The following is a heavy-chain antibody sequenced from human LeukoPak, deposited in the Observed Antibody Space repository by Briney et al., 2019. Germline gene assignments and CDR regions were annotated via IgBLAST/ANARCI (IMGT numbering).Heavy chain of an antibody. V-gene: IGHV3-15*01. CDR2: IKSKTDGGTT. CDR1: GFTFSNAW. Sequence: TGGSLRLSCAASGFTFSNAWMSWVRQAPGKGLEWVGRIKSKTDGGTTDYAAPVKGRFTISRDDSKNTLYLQMNSLRAEDTAVYYCAKDLAYCGGDCYSVPYFDYWGQGTLVTVSS. J-gene: IGHJ4*02. CDR3: AKDLAYCGGDCYSVPYFDY. D-gene: IGHD2-21*02.